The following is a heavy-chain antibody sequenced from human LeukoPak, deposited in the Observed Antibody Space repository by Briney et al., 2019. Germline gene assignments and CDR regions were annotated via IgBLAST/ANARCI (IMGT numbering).Heavy chain of an antibody. CDR1: GFTVSSNY. Sequence: GGSLRLSCAASGFTVSSNYMNWVRQAPGKGLEWVSSVKGRFTISRDNAKNSLCLQMNSLRAEDTAVYFCVRDPRPFGCGSDRCPRYYFDFWGQGTLVTVSS. CDR3: VRDPRPFGCGSDRCPRYYFDF. D-gene: IGHD2-21*02. V-gene: IGHV3-69-1*01. J-gene: IGHJ4*02.